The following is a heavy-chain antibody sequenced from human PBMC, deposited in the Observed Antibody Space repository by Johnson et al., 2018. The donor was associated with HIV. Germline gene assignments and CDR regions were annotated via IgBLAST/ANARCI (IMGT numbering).Heavy chain of an antibody. CDR1: GFTFSSFG. D-gene: IGHD3-10*01. CDR3: AKEAITMEVDI. J-gene: IGHJ3*02. Sequence: QVQLVESGGGVVQPGRSLRLSCAVSGFTFSSFGMHWVRQAPGKGLEWMAVISSAGSDKYYADSVKGRFTISRDNSKNTLYLQMDSLRAEDTAVYYCAKEAITMEVDIWGQGTTVTVSS. V-gene: IGHV3-30*18. CDR2: ISSAGSDK.